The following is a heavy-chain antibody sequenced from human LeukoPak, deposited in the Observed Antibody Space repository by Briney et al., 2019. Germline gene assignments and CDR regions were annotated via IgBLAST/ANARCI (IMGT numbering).Heavy chain of an antibody. J-gene: IGHJ3*02. V-gene: IGHV3-21*01. D-gene: IGHD5-12*01. CDR1: GFTFSSYS. CDR2: ISSSSSYI. Sequence: GGSLRLSCAASGFTFSSYSMNWVRQAPGKGLEWVSSISSSSSYIYYADSVKGRFTISRDNAKKSLYLQMNSLRAEDTAVYYCAGGHIVATISDAFYIWGQGTMVTVSS. CDR3: AGGHIVATISDAFYI.